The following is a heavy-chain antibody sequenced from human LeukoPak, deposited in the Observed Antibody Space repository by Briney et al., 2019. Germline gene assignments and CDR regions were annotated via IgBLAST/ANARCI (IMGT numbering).Heavy chain of an antibody. J-gene: IGHJ4*02. CDR1: GFILSDYN. CDR2: IAIRATYI. D-gene: IGHD1-26*01. V-gene: IGHV3-21*01. CDR3: ARDLSATARAYDY. Sequence: SGGSLRLSCAASGFILSDYNMNWVRQAPGKGLQWVSFIAIRATYITYADSVKGRFTISRDNAKNSLYLQMNSLRAEDTAVYYCARDLSATARAYDYWGQGTLVTVSS.